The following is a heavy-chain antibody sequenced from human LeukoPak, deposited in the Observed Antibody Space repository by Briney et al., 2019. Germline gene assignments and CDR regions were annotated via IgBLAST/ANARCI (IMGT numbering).Heavy chain of an antibody. CDR3: ARSLDIGHYYYYMDV. V-gene: IGHV4-31*03. D-gene: IGHD3-9*01. Sequence: SETLSLTCFVSGDSINTGGYYWSWIRQHPGKGLEWIGSIYYSGSTFYNPSLKSRVTISIDTSKNHFSLKMSSVTAADTAVYYCARSLDIGHYYYYMDVWGEGTTVSVSS. J-gene: IGHJ6*03. CDR2: IYYSGST. CDR1: GDSINTGGYY.